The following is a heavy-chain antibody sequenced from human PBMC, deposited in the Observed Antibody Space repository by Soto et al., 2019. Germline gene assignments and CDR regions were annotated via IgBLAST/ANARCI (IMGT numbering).Heavy chain of an antibody. V-gene: IGHV1-8*01. Sequence: QVQLVQSGAEVKKPGASVKVSCKASGYTFTSYDINWVRQATGQALEWMGWMNPNSGNTGYEQKFQGRVTMTRNTCIGTAYMELGSRRSEDTAGDCCARLAAVLQGAYSYGMDVWGQGTKVTVSS. CDR3: ARLAAVLQGAYSYGMDV. J-gene: IGHJ6*02. CDR2: MNPNSGNT. D-gene: IGHD6-13*01. CDR1: GYTFTSYD.